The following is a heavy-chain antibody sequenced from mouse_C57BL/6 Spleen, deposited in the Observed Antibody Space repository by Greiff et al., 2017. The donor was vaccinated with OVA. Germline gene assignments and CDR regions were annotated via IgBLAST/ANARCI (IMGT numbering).Heavy chain of an antibody. J-gene: IGHJ2*01. D-gene: IGHD1-1*01. V-gene: IGHV1-53*01. CDR1: GYTFTSYW. Sequence: QVHVKQPGTELVKPGASVKLSCKASGYTFTSYWMHWVKQRPGQGLEWIGNINPSNGGTNYNEKFKSKATLTVDKSSSTAYMQLSSLTSEDSAVYYCARGDYYYGSLDYWGQGTTLTVSS. CDR3: ARGDYYYGSLDY. CDR2: INPSNGGT.